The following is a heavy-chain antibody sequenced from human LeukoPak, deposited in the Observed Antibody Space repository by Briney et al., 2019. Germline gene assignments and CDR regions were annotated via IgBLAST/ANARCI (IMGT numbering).Heavy chain of an antibody. CDR3: ARVVSSLSIAAPY. CDR1: GYTFTTYA. D-gene: IGHD6-6*01. J-gene: IGHJ4*02. Sequence: ASVKVSCKASGYTFTTYAMSCVRQAPGQGLEWMGWINTNTGNPTYAQGFTGRFVFSLDTSVSTAYLQITSLKAEDTAVYYCARVVSSLSIAAPYWGQGTLVTVSS. CDR2: INTNTGNP. V-gene: IGHV7-4-1*02.